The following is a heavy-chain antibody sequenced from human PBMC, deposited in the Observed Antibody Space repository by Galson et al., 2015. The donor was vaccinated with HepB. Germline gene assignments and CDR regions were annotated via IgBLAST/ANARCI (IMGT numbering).Heavy chain of an antibody. CDR1: GFTFSSYG. V-gene: IGHV3-33*01. CDR3: ARVYIETNWASEGAFDI. J-gene: IGHJ3*02. D-gene: IGHD7-27*01. Sequence: SLRLSCAASGFTFSSYGMHWVRQAPGKGLEWVAVIWYDGSNKYYADSVKGRFTISRDNSKNTLYLQMNSLRAEDTAVYYCARVYIETNWASEGAFDIWGQGTMVTVSS. CDR2: IWYDGSNK.